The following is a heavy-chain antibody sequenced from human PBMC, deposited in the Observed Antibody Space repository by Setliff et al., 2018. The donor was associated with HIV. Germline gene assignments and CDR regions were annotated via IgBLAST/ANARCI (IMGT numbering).Heavy chain of an antibody. CDR2: ISSSGDII. CDR1: GFTFNNYE. Sequence: SLRLSCAASGFTFNNYEMNWVRQAPGKGLEWVSYISSSGDIIYYADSVKGRFTISRDNAKKSLYLQMDSLGVEDTAVYYCAGGTGWLIDHWGQGTLVTVSS. J-gene: IGHJ4*02. CDR3: AGGTGWLIDH. D-gene: IGHD5-12*01. V-gene: IGHV3-48*03.